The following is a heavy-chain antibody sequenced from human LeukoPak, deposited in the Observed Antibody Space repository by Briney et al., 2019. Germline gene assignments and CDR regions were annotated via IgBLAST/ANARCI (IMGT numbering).Heavy chain of an antibody. V-gene: IGHV1-2*02. J-gene: IGHJ4*02. CDR3: ARVARHYYGSGKLSKELGY. CDR2: INPNSGGT. Sequence: ALVKVSCKASGYTFTGYYMHWVRQAPGQGLEWMGWINPNSGGTNYAQKFQGRVTMTRDTSISTAYMELSRLRSDDTAVYYCARVARHYYGSGKLSKELGYWGQGTLVTVSS. D-gene: IGHD3-10*01. CDR1: GYTFTGYY.